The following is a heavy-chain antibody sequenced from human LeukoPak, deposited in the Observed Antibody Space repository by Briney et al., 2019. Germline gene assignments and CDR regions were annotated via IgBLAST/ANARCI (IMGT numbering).Heavy chain of an antibody. J-gene: IGHJ4*02. CDR2: IQQDGSDK. D-gene: IGHD5-12*01. CDR3: ARDPGSGYEEHFDY. CDR1: GFTFSSSW. V-gene: IGHV3-7*03. Sequence: PGGSLRLSCAASGFTFSSSWMSWVRQAPGKGLEWVANIQQDGSDKYYVDSVKGRFTISRDNAKNSLYLQMNSLRAEDTAVYYCARDPGSGYEEHFDYWGQGTLVTVSS.